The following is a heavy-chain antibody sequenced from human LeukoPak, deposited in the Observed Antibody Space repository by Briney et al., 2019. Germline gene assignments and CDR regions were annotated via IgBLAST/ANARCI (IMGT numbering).Heavy chain of an antibody. Sequence: SETLSLTCTVSGGSISSNYWSWIRQPPGKGLEWIGYIYDSGSTNYNPSLKSRVTISVDTSKNQFSLKLSSVTAADTAMYYCAKSGGYGLIDYWGQGTRVTVSS. CDR1: GGSISSNY. CDR3: AKSGGYGLIDY. J-gene: IGHJ4*02. D-gene: IGHD1-26*01. V-gene: IGHV4-59*08. CDR2: IYDSGST.